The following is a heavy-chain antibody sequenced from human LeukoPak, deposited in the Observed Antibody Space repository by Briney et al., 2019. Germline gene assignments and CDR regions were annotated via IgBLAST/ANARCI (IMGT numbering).Heavy chain of an antibody. D-gene: IGHD3-22*01. Sequence: SETLSLTCTVSGVSISSYYWSWIRQPPGKGLEWIGYIYYSGSTNYNPSLKSRVTISADTPKNHFSLKLSSVTAADTAVYYCARDVYYYDSSHSRAFDIWGQGTMVTVSS. J-gene: IGHJ3*02. V-gene: IGHV4-59*01. CDR1: GVSISSYY. CDR3: ARDVYYYDSSHSRAFDI. CDR2: IYYSGST.